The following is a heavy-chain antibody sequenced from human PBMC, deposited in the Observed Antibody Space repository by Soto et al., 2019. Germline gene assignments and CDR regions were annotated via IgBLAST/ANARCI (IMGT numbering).Heavy chain of an antibody. Sequence: GASVKVSCKASGYTFTGYYMHWVRQAPGQGLEWMGWINPNSGGTNYAQKFQGWVTMTRDTSISTAYMELSRLRSDDTAVYYCARGLVKLIGGDNRGCYYYYGMDVWGQGTTVTVSS. J-gene: IGHJ6*02. D-gene: IGHD3-16*01. CDR1: GYTFTGYY. CDR3: ARGLVKLIGGDNRGCYYYYGMDV. V-gene: IGHV1-2*04. CDR2: INPNSGGT.